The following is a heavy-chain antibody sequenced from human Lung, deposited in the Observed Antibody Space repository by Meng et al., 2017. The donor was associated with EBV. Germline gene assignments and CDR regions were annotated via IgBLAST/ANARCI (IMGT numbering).Heavy chain of an antibody. D-gene: IGHD2-2*01. V-gene: IGHV7-4-1*02. CDR3: ARETLGYCSSTSCYIGPPDY. J-gene: IGHJ4*02. Sequence: QSGHKLNKPGDSVRGSCKASGDICTSYASNWVREARGQGLEWMGWINTNTGNPTYAQGFTGRFVFSLDTSVSTAYLQISSLKAEDTAVYYCARETLGYCSSTSCYIGPPDYWGQGTLVTVSS. CDR1: GDICTSYA. CDR2: INTNTGNP.